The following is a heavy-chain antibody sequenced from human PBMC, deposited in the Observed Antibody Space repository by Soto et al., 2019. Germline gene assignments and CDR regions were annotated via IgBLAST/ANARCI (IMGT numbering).Heavy chain of an antibody. J-gene: IGHJ3*01. CDR2: ISPNHGAT. CDR1: GYTFSDYY. Sequence: QVQLVQSGAEVKKPGASMKVSCKASGYTFSDYYMPWVRQAPGQGLEFMGWISPNHGATNYAQKFQDRVTMTRDASITTYCMVLTRLGSDETAVYFCASGGEFCGTGSCYSSLGDAFDVWGQGTTVTVSS. V-gene: IGHV1-2*02. CDR3: ASGGEFCGTGSCYSSLGDAFDV. D-gene: IGHD2-15*01.